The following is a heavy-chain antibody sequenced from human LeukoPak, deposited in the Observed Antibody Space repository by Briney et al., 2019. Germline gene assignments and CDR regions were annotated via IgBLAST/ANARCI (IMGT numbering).Heavy chain of an antibody. Sequence: SETLSLTCTVSGDSISNYYWNWIRQPPGKGLEWIGYIYYTGSTNYNPSLKSRVTISVDMSKNQLSLKLSSVTAADTAVYYCARGGDYGDYEDYYYYMDVWGKGTTVTVSS. CDR3: ARGGDYGDYEDYYYYMDV. J-gene: IGHJ6*03. CDR2: IYYTGST. D-gene: IGHD4-17*01. V-gene: IGHV4-59*01. CDR1: GDSISNYY.